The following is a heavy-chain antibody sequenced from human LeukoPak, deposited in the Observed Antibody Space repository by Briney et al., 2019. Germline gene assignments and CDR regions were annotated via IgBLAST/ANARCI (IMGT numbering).Heavy chain of an antibody. V-gene: IGHV4-34*01. CDR3: ARAPSGRRGYDY. Sequence: PSETLSLTCAVYGGSFSGYYWSWIRQPPGKGLEWIGEINHSGSTNYNPSLKSRVTISVDTSKNQFSLKLSSVTAADTAVYYCARAPSGRRGYDYWGQGTPVTVSS. J-gene: IGHJ4*02. CDR2: INHSGST. D-gene: IGHD3-10*01. CDR1: GGSFSGYY.